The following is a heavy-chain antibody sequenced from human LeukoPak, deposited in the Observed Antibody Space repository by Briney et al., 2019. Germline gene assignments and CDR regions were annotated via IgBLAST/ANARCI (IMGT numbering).Heavy chain of an antibody. V-gene: IGHV3-23*01. CDR3: AKGSGGSYYSSFDY. J-gene: IGHJ4*02. Sequence: PGGSLRLSCAASGFTFSSYGMHWVRQAPGKGLEWVSGISANGGNTYYADSVKGRLTISRDNSKNTLYLQMNSLRAEDTAVYYCAKGSGGSYYSSFDYWGQGTLVTVSS. CDR2: ISANGGNT. CDR1: GFTFSSYG. D-gene: IGHD2-15*01.